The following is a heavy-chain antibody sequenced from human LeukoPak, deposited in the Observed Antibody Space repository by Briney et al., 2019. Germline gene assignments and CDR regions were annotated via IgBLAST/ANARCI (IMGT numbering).Heavy chain of an antibody. J-gene: IGHJ6*03. CDR1: GFTFSSYS. V-gene: IGHV3-21*01. CDR2: ISSSSSYI. CDR3: ARANDNYYYYYMDV. Sequence: TGGSLRLSCAASGFTFSSYSMSWVRQAPGKGLEWVSSISSSSSYIYYADSVKGRLTISRDNAKNSLYLQMNSLRAEDTAVYYCARANDNYYYYYMDVWGKGTTVTISS. D-gene: IGHD3-9*01.